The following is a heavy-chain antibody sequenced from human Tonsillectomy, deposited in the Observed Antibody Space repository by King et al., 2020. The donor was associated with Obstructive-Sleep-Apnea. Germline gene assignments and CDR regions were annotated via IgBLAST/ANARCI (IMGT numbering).Heavy chain of an antibody. J-gene: IGHJ4*02. V-gene: IGHV4-59*01. CDR3: ASGAGYGDYFDY. D-gene: IGHD5-18*01. CDR2: IYYSGST. CDR1: GGSISSYY. Sequence: VQLQESGPGLVKPSETLSLTCTVSGGSISSYYWSWIRQPPGKGLEWIGYIYYSGSTNYNPSLKSRVTISVDTSKNQFSLKLSSVTAADTAVYYCASGAGYGDYFDYWGRGTLVTVSS.